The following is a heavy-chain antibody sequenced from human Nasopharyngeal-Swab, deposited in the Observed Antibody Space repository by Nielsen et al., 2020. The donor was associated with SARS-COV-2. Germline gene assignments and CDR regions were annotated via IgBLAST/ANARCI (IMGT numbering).Heavy chain of an antibody. J-gene: IGHJ1*01. D-gene: IGHD3-22*01. Sequence: ASVKVSCKASGDTFTKYTFSWVRQAPGLGLEWMGGVIPMSRTANYAQKFQGRVTITADESTSTAYMELSSLRSEDTAVYYCARSHGYYFDSSNFHPGDWGQGTLVTVSS. V-gene: IGHV1-69*13. CDR2: VIPMSRTA. CDR3: ARSHGYYFDSSNFHPGD. CDR1: GDTFTKYT.